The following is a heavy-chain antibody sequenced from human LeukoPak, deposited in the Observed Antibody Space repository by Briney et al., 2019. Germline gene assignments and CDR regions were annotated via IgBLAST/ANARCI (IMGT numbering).Heavy chain of an antibody. D-gene: IGHD4-23*01. Sequence: GGSLRLSCAASGFTFSSYWMSWVRQAPGKGLEWVANIKQDGSEKYYVDSAKGRFTISRDNAKNSLYLQMNSLRAEDTAVYYCARARAGGSYYFDYWGQGTLVTVSS. CDR2: IKQDGSEK. V-gene: IGHV3-7*04. CDR1: GFTFSSYW. CDR3: ARARAGGSYYFDY. J-gene: IGHJ4*02.